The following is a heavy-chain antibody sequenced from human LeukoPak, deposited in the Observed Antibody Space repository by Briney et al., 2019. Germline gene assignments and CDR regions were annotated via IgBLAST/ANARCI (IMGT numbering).Heavy chain of an antibody. Sequence: GGSVTLSCAASRFTLCSYPVMWVPGARGRGRVGGSAIIGSGGSTYYADSVKGRFIISRGNSKNTLQLQMKSMRAEDTTVYYCAKAWRAGYLYYLGYWGQGTLVTVSS. V-gene: IGHV3-23*01. CDR1: RFTLCSYP. CDR3: AKAWRAGYLYYLGY. CDR2: IIGSGGST. D-gene: IGHD5-24*01. J-gene: IGHJ4*02.